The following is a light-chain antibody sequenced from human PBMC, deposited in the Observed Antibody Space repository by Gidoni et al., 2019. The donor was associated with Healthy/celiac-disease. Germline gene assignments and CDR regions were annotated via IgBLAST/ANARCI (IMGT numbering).Light chain of an antibody. CDR1: QSVSSNY. J-gene: IGKJ1*01. V-gene: IGKV3-20*01. CDR2: GAS. CDR3: QQYGSSPWT. Sequence: EIVLTQSPGTLSLSPGERATLSCRASQSVSSNYLAWYQQKPGQAPRLLIYGASSRATGIPDRFSGSGSETDFTLTISSLEPEVFAVYYCQQYGSSPWTFGQGTKVEIK.